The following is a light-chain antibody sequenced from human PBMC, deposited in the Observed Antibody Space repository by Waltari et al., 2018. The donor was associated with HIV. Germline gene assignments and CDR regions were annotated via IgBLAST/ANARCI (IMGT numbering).Light chain of an antibody. CDR1: SSNIGRNY. CDR2: RHN. J-gene: IGLJ3*02. V-gene: IGLV1-47*01. Sequence: QSVLTQPPSASGTPGQRVTIPCSGSSSNIGRNYVYWYQQFPGTAPKLLIYRHNQRPSGVPDRFSGSKSGTSASLAISGLRSEDEADYYCAAWDDSLSAWVFGGGTKLTVL. CDR3: AAWDDSLSAWV.